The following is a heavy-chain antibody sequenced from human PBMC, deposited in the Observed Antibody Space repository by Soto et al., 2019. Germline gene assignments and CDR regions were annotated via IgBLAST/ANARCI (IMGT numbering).Heavy chain of an antibody. V-gene: IGHV4-30-4*01. Sequence: SETLSLTCTVSGGSISSGDYYWSWIRQPPGKGLEWIGYIYYSGSTYYNPSLKSRVTISVDTSKNQFSLKLSSVTAADTAVYYCARHTTTDYYYGMDVWGQGTTVTVSS. CDR3: ARHTTTDYYYGMDV. CDR1: GGSISSGDYY. D-gene: IGHD4-17*01. CDR2: IYYSGST. J-gene: IGHJ6*02.